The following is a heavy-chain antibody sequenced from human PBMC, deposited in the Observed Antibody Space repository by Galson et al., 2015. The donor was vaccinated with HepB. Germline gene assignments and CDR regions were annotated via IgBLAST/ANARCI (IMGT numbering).Heavy chain of an antibody. CDR3: ARVTSTHNFGRSRYSFYYYGMDV. J-gene: IGHJ6*02. V-gene: IGHV7-4-1*02. Sequence: SVKVSCKASGYTFTNYAINWVRQAPGQGLEWMGWINTNTGEPTYAQAFTGRFVFSLDTSVTTAHLQISSLKPEDTAVYYCARVTSTHNFGRSRYSFYYYGMDVWGQGTPVTVPS. CDR2: INTNTGEP. D-gene: IGHD1-20*01. CDR1: GYTFTNYA.